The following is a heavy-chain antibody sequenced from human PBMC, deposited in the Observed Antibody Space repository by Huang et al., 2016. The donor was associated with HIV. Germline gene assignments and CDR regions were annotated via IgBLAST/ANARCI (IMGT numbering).Heavy chain of an antibody. J-gene: IGHJ4*02. CDR3: AQGGFSYGF. Sequence: EVQLVESGGTWVQSGGSLRLSCTASGFNFSNYYMTWVRQAPGKALEWVANIAQDGSQRYYGDSVKGRFSISRDNVDNSLFLQMSGLRAEDTAVYYCAQGGFSYGFWGQGTLVSVSS. V-gene: IGHV3-7*01. CDR2: IAQDGSQR. CDR1: GFNFSNYY. D-gene: IGHD3-16*01.